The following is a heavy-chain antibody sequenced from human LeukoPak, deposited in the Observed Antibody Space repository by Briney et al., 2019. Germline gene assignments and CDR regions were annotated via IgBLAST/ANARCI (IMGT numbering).Heavy chain of an antibody. CDR3: AGGYDFWSGYSLLFQH. V-gene: IGHV4-59*01. D-gene: IGHD3-3*01. J-gene: IGHJ1*01. CDR2: IYYSGST. CDR1: GGSISSYY. Sequence: PSETLSLTCTVSGGSISSYYWSWIRQPPGKGLEWSGYIYYSGSTNYNPSLKSRVTISVDTSKNQFSLKLSYVTAADTAVYYCAGGYDFWSGYSLLFQHWDQGTLVTVSS.